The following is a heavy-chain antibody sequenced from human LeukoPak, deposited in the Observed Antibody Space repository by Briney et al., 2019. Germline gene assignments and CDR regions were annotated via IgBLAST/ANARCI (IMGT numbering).Heavy chain of an antibody. CDR2: IHNSGTT. Sequence: SETLSLTCAGSGGPFSGYFWSWIRQSSGKGLEWIGEIHNSGTTNYNPSLNSRVTISEDTSKNQFHLNLSSVTAADTAVYYCARRYYYNLGSFPFDFWAQGTLVTVSS. D-gene: IGHD3-10*01. V-gene: IGHV4-34*01. CDR3: ARRYYYNLGSFPFDF. CDR1: GGPFSGYF. J-gene: IGHJ4*02.